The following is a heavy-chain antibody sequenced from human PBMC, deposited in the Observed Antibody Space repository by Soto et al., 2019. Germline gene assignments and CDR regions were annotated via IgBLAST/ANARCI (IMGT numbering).Heavy chain of an antibody. CDR2: IDPRSGRP. CDR3: ARENMDDRTAVHDI. CDR1: GYTFTSYF. Sequence: GASVKVSCKASGYTFTSYFIHWVRQAPGQGLEWMGLIDPRSGRPNYPQKFQDRVFMTADTSTTTVYMELRSVMAEDTAIYYCARENMDDRTAVHDIWGPGPMVTVSS. V-gene: IGHV1-46*01. D-gene: IGHD2-21*02. J-gene: IGHJ3*02.